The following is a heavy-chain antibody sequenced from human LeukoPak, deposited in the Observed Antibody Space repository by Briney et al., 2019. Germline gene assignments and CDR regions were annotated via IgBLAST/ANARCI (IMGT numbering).Heavy chain of an antibody. Sequence: TGGSLRLSCTASGFTLGDYAVRWVRQAPGKGGEWGGFIRSKAYGRTTVYAASVKGRCTISKDDSKSIAYLQMTSLKTEDTAVYYCPSAYYYDSSGKGHYWGQGTRVSVSS. J-gene: IGHJ4*02. CDR3: PSAYYYDSSGKGHY. CDR1: GFTLGDYA. CDR2: IRSKAYGRTT. V-gene: IGHV3-49*04. D-gene: IGHD3-22*01.